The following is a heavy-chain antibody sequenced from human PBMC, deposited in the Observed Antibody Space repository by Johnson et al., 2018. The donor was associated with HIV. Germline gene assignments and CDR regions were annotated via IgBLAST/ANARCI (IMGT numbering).Heavy chain of an antibody. Sequence: QVQLVESGGGVVQPGRSLRLSCAASGFTFSSYAMHWVRQAPGKGLEWVAVISYDGSNKYYADSVKGRFTISRDNSKNPVYLQVNSLSHEDTAVYYCAKNNEVWGLLPVDAFDVWGQGTSITVSS. D-gene: IGHD1-26*01. CDR1: GFTFSSYA. CDR2: ISYDGSNK. J-gene: IGHJ3*01. V-gene: IGHV3-30-3*02. CDR3: AKNNEVWGLLPVDAFDV.